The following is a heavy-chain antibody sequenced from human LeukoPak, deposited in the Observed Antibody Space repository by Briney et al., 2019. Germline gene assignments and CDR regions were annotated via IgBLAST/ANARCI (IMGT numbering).Heavy chain of an antibody. CDR2: IHYSGRA. Sequence: SETLSLTCSVSGDSISGYYWTWVRQPPEKGLEWIGQIHYSGRADYNPSLKSRITMSVDTSRNQISLKLSSVTAADTAIYYCVRFGVNYDMDVWGQGTTVTVFS. CDR3: VRFGVNYDMDV. J-gene: IGHJ6*02. V-gene: IGHV4-59*01. CDR1: GDSISGYY. D-gene: IGHD3-16*01.